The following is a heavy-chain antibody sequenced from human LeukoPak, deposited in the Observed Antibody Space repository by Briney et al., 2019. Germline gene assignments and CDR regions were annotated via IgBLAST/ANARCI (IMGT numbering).Heavy chain of an antibody. D-gene: IGHD5-24*01. CDR3: ARAQDGYNPVESMVYFDY. CDR2: IYSGGST. Sequence: GGSLRLSCAASGFTFSSYAMSWVRQAPGKGLEWVSVIYSGGSTYYADSVKGRFTISRDNSKNTLYLQMNSLRAEDTAVYYCARAQDGYNPVESMVYFDYWGQGTLVTVSS. V-gene: IGHV3-53*01. CDR1: GFTFSSYA. J-gene: IGHJ4*02.